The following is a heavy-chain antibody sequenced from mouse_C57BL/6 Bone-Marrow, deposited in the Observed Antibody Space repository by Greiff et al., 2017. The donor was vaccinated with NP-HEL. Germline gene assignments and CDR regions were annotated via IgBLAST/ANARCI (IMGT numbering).Heavy chain of an antibody. J-gene: IGHJ4*01. CDR2: ISDGGSYT. CDR3: ARDGGTTVVAYYYAMDY. V-gene: IGHV5-4*01. Sequence: EVKLVESGGGLVKPGGSLKLSCAASGFTFSSYAMSWVRQTPEKRLEWVATISDGGSYTYYPDNVKGRFTISRDNAKNNLYLQMSHLKSEDTAMYYCARDGGTTVVAYYYAMDYWGQGTSVTVSS. CDR1: GFTFSSYA. D-gene: IGHD1-1*01.